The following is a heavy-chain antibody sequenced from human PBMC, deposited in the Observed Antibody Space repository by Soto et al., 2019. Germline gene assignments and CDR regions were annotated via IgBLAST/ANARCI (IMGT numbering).Heavy chain of an antibody. V-gene: IGHV1-69*01. Sequence: QVQLVQSGAEVKRPGSSVKVSCKASGGKFSTFAINWVRQAPGHGLEWMGGIIPLFGEAKYARKLQGRVTLTADESTSTAFMELSRLRSDDTAVYYCARGVYSDGPTEDYGNWPSLLWGQGTRITFTS. CDR1: GGKFSTFA. CDR2: IIPLFGEA. J-gene: IGHJ4*02. D-gene: IGHD1-1*01. CDR3: ARGVYSDGPTEDYGNWPSLL.